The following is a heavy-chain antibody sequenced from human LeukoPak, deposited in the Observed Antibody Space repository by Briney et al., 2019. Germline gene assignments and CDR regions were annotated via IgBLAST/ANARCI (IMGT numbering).Heavy chain of an antibody. D-gene: IGHD3-16*01. V-gene: IGHV3-7*01. J-gene: IGHJ4*02. Sequence: GGSLRLSCVASGFPFDRYWMSWVRQAPGKGPEWVANIKHDGSEKNFVDSVKGRFTISRDNAENSLFLQMNSLRADDTAVYFCARQPIYEAYFDFWGQGTLVTVSS. CDR3: ARQPIYEAYFDF. CDR2: IKHDGSEK. CDR1: GFPFDRYW.